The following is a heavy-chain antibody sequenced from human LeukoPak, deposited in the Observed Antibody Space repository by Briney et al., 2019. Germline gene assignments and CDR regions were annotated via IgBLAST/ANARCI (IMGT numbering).Heavy chain of an antibody. V-gene: IGHV4-34*01. CDR1: GGPFSGYY. CDR2: INHSGST. Sequence: SETLSLTCAVYGGPFSGYYWSWIRQPPGKGLEWIGEINHSGSTNYNPSLKSRVTISVDTSKNQFSLKLSSVTAADTAVYYCARGDSSSPYPNKDAFDIWGQGTMVTVSS. CDR3: ARGDSSSPYPNKDAFDI. D-gene: IGHD6-13*01. J-gene: IGHJ3*02.